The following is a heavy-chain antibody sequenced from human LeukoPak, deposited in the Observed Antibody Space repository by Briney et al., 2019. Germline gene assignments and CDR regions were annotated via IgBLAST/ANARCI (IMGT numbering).Heavy chain of an antibody. D-gene: IGHD3-22*01. V-gene: IGHV3-21*01. Sequence: GGSLRLSCAASGFTFSNYSMNWVRQAPGKGLEWVSSITGSTSRIYYYADSVRGRFTISRDNAKSALYLQMNSLRAEDTAIHYCARDFYDGSGTTDAFDIWGQGTMVTVSS. CDR2: ITGSTSRI. CDR3: ARDFYDGSGTTDAFDI. J-gene: IGHJ3*02. CDR1: GFTFSNYS.